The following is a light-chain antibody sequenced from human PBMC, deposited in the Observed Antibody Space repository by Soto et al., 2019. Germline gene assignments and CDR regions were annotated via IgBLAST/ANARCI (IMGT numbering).Light chain of an antibody. CDR2: GAS. CDR1: QSVHIN. CDR3: QQYNNWPLT. Sequence: EVVMTQSPATLSLSPGERATLSCRASQSVHINLAWYQQKPGQAPRLLIYGASTRATGIPARFSGSGSGTEFTLTISSLQSEDLAVYYCQQYNNWPLTFGQGTKV. J-gene: IGKJ1*01. V-gene: IGKV3-15*01.